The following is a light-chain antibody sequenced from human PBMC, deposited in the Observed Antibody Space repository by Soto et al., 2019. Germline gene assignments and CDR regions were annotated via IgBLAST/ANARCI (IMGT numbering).Light chain of an antibody. CDR3: CSLTTSHTYV. CDR2: EVS. Sequence: QSVLTQPASVSGSPGQSITISCIGTSSDVGSYNLVSWYQQHPGKAPKVLIYEVSERPSGVSNRFSGSKSGNTASLTISGLQAEDEAEYYCCSLTTSHTYVFGSGTKLTVL. V-gene: IGLV2-14*02. CDR1: SSDVGSYNL. J-gene: IGLJ1*01.